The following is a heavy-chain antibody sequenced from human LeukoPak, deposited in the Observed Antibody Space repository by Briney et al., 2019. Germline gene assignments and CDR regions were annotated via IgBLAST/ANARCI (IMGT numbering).Heavy chain of an antibody. CDR3: ASTTYSGPTLKGRRPYDY. Sequence: SETLSLTCAVSGYSFSSGYYWGWSRQPPGKGVEWIGSIYNSRSTNYNPSLKSRVTITVDTPKNQSCLKLSSVTAADTVVNYWASTTYSGPTLKGRRPYDYWGQGTLVTVSS. J-gene: IGHJ4*01. CDR2: IYNSRST. D-gene: IGHD5-12*01. V-gene: IGHV4-38-2*01. CDR1: GYSFSSGYY.